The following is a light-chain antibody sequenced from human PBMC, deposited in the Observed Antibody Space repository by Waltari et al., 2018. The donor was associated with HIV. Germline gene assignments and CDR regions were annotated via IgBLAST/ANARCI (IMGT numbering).Light chain of an antibody. CDR3: QVWDSSRDHPVV. CDR2: YDS. J-gene: IGLJ2*01. V-gene: IGLV3-21*04. CDR1: NIGSKR. Sequence: SYVLTQPPSVSVAQGKTARFTCGGTNIGSKRVNWYQQKPGQAPILVIYYDSDRPSGIPERFSGSNSGNTATLTISRVEAGDEADYYCQVWDSSRDHPVVFGGGTKLTVL.